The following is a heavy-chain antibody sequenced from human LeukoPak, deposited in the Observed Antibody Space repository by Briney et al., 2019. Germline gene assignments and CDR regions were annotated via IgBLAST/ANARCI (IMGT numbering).Heavy chain of an antibody. Sequence: GGSLRLSCAASGFTFSSYAMSWVRQAPGEGLEWVSAISGSGGSTYYADSVKGRFTISRDNSKDTLYLQMNSLRAEDTAVYYCAKGSGPGHHFDYWGQGTLVTVSS. CDR2: ISGSGGST. J-gene: IGHJ4*02. CDR3: AKGSGPGHHFDY. D-gene: IGHD3-10*01. V-gene: IGHV3-23*01. CDR1: GFTFSSYA.